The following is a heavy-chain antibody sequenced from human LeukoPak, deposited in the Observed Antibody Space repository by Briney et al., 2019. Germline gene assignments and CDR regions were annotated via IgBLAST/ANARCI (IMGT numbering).Heavy chain of an antibody. CDR1: AFTFSTYW. CDR2: IKQDGSEK. Sequence: GGSLRLSCAASAFTFSTYWMSWVRQAPGKGLEWVANIKQDGSEKYYVDSVKGRFTISRDNAKNSLYLQMNSLRAEDTAMYYCARDSAGNDYWGQGTLVTVSS. V-gene: IGHV3-7*01. D-gene: IGHD6-13*01. J-gene: IGHJ4*02. CDR3: ARDSAGNDY.